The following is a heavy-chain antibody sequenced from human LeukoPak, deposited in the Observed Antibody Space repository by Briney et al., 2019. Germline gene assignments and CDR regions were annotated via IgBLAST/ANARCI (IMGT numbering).Heavy chain of an antibody. D-gene: IGHD4-23*01. CDR1: GFTFSSYW. CDR3: ARDLRYGGNFPTGH. Sequence: GGSLRLSCAASGFTFSSYWMSWVRQAPGKGLEWVANIKQDGSEKYYVDSVKGRFTISRDNAKNSLYLQMNSLRAEDTAVYYCARDLRYGGNFPTGHWGQGTLVTVSS. V-gene: IGHV3-7*01. CDR2: IKQDGSEK. J-gene: IGHJ4*02.